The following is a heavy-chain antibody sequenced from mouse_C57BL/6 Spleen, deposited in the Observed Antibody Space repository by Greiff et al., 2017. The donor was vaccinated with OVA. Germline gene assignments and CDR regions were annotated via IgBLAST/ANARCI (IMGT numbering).Heavy chain of an antibody. D-gene: IGHD4-1*01. J-gene: IGHJ2*01. CDR2: IYPRSGNT. CDR1: GYTFTSYG. V-gene: IGHV1-81*01. Sequence: QVQLQQSGAELARPGASVKLSCKASGYTFTSYGISWVKQRTGQGLEWIGEIYPRSGNTYYNEKFKGKATLTADKSSSTAYMELRSLTSEDSAVYFCARRPLGLDYWGQGTTLTVSS. CDR3: ARRPLGLDY.